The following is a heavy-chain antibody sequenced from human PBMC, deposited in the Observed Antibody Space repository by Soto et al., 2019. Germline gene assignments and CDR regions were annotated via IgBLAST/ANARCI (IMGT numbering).Heavy chain of an antibody. CDR1: GYIFVNYG. D-gene: IGHD3-16*02. Sequence: QVQLVQSGDEMKKPGASVRVSCKASGYIFVNYGIAWVRQAPGQGLGWMGWISPYTGDTHSASKVQGRLTMTTDTSTSTAYMELGSLTSCDTSVYYCSMVDKYVIPSPQDVWGQGTTVTVSS. CDR2: ISPYTGDT. J-gene: IGHJ6*02. V-gene: IGHV1-18*01. CDR3: SMVDKYVIPSPQDV.